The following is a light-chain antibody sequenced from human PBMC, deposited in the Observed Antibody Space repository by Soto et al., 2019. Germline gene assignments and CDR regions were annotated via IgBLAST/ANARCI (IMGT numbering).Light chain of an antibody. J-gene: IGKJ5*01. CDR2: GGS. Sequence: EIVLTQSPDTLSLSPGERATLSCRASESVSSSYLAWYQQRPGQAPRLLIYGGSSRATGIPDRFSGSGSGTDFTLTISRLEPEDVAVYYCHQYGTSTITFGPGTRLEIK. CDR1: ESVSSSY. V-gene: IGKV3-20*01. CDR3: HQYGTSTIT.